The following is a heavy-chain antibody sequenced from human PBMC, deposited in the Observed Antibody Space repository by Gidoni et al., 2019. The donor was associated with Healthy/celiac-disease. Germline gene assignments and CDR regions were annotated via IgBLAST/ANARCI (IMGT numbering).Heavy chain of an antibody. CDR3: AKDVVPAATGWFDP. D-gene: IGHD2-2*01. J-gene: IGHJ5*02. Sequence: EVQLVESGGGLVQPGRSLRLSCAASGFTFDDYAMHWVRQAPGKGLEWVSGISWNSGSIGYADSGKGRFTISRDNAKNSLYLQMNSLRAEDTALYYCAKDVVPAATGWFDPWGQGTLVTVSS. V-gene: IGHV3-9*01. CDR1: GFTFDDYA. CDR2: ISWNSGSI.